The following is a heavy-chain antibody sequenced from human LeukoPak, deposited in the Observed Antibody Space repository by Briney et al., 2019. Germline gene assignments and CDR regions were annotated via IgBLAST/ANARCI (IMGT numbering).Heavy chain of an antibody. CDR2: INPNSGGT. V-gene: IGHV1-2*02. D-gene: IGHD4-11*01. J-gene: IGHJ5*02. Sequence: ASVKVSCKASGYTFNGYYMHWVRQAPGQGLEWMGWINPNSGGTNYAQKFQGRVTMTRDTSISTAYMELSRLRSEDTAVYYCARDRGPHYSNYDWFDPWGQGTLVTVSS. CDR3: ARDRGPHYSNYDWFDP. CDR1: GYTFNGYY.